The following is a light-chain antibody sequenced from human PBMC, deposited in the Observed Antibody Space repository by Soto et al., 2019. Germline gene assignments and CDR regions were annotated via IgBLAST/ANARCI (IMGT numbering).Light chain of an antibody. Sequence: DIQMTQSPSTLSSFSGDSVTVTCRASQSISGQLAWYQQRPGKAPNLLISDASNLNGGVQSRFSGSGSGTEFTLTIRSLQPDDFATYYCQQYNSYWTCGQGTKVDIK. CDR2: DAS. CDR1: QSISGQ. CDR3: QQYNSYWT. J-gene: IGKJ1*01. V-gene: IGKV1-5*01.